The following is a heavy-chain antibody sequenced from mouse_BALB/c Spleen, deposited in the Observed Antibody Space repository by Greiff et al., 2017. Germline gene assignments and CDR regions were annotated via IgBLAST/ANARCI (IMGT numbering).Heavy chain of an antibody. CDR3: ARWDPSYAMDY. CDR1: GYTFTSYV. D-gene: IGHD4-1*01. J-gene: IGHJ4*01. Sequence: EVQLQQSGPELVKPGASVKMSCKASGYTFTSYVMHWVKQKPGQGLEWIGYINPYNDGTKYNEKFKGKATLTSDKYSSTAYMELSSLTSEDSAVYYCARWDPSYAMDYWGQGTSVTVSS. V-gene: IGHV1-14*01. CDR2: INPYNDGT.